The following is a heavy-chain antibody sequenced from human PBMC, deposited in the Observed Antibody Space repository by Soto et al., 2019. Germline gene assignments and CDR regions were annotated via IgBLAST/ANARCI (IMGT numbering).Heavy chain of an antibody. CDR2: IWYDGSNK. V-gene: IGHV3-33*01. CDR1: GFTFSSYG. D-gene: IGHD3-22*01. CDR3: ARDNYDSSGYYDAHFLGY. Sequence: PGGSLRLSCAASGFTFSSYGMHWVRQAPGKGLEWVAVIWYDGSNKYYADSVKGRFTISRDNSKNTLYLQMNSLRAEDTAVYYCARDNYDSSGYYDAHFLGYWGQGTLVTVSS. J-gene: IGHJ4*02.